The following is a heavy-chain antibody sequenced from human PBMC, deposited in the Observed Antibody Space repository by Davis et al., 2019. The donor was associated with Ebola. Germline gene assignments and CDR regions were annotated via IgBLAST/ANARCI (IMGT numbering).Heavy chain of an antibody. CDR3: AKGPLRFLEWLFDY. Sequence: GGSLRLSCTTSGFTFSDYYMSWIRQAPGKGLEWVSYISSSGSTIYYADSVKGRFTISRDNAKNSLYLQMNSLRAEDTALYYCAKGPLRFLEWLFDYWGQGTLVTVSS. V-gene: IGHV3-11*01. D-gene: IGHD3-3*01. CDR1: GFTFSDYY. CDR2: ISSSGSTI. J-gene: IGHJ4*02.